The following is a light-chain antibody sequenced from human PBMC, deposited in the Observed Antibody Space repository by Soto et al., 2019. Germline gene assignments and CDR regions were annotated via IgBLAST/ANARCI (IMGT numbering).Light chain of an antibody. J-gene: IGKJ1*01. CDR3: QQYGSSPTT. CDR2: GAS. V-gene: IGKV3-20*01. CDR1: QSVTSSY. Sequence: EIVLTQSPGTLSLSPGARATLSCRASQSVTSSYLAWWQQKPGQAPRLLIYGASSRATGIPDRFSGSGSGTDFTLTISRLEPEEFAVYFCQQYGSSPTTVGQGTKVDIK.